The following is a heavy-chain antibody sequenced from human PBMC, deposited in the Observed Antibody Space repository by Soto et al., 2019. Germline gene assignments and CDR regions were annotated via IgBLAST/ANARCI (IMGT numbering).Heavy chain of an antibody. D-gene: IGHD4-17*01. CDR1: GFTFSTYG. V-gene: IGHV3-48*02. CDR3: ADDEDGDSDFDS. Sequence: EVQLVESGGGLVQPGGSLRLSCAASGFTFSTYGMNWVRQAPGTGLEWVSYISSSGSTIYYVESVRGRFSISRDNAKNSLYLQMDSRRDEDTAVYFCADDEDGDSDFDSWGQGTLVTVAS. J-gene: IGHJ4*02. CDR2: ISSSGSTI.